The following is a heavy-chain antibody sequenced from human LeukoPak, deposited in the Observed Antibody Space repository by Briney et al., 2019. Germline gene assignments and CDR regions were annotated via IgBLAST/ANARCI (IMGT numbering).Heavy chain of an antibody. CDR3: ARPPGLAGHYSYYYGVDV. J-gene: IGHJ6*02. CDR2: IYSGGYT. Sequence: GGSLRLSCAASGFTVSNSYINWVRQAPGKGLEWVSIIYSGGYTYYADSVRGRFIISRDNSENTVYLQMNSLRAEDTAVYFCARPPGLAGHYSYYYGVDVWGQGTTVTVSS. D-gene: IGHD6-19*01. V-gene: IGHV3-66*04. CDR1: GFTVSNSY.